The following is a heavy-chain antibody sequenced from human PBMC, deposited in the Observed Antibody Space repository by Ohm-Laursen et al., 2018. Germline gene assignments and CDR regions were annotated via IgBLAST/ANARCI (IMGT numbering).Heavy chain of an antibody. Sequence: SLRLSCAASGFTFSTSGMHWVRQAPGKGLEWVAVISYDGRNKYYADSVKGRFTISRDNSKNTLHLQMNSLRVEDTAVYYCARENSTVAGTPYYFDYWDQGTLVTVSS. CDR3: ARENSTVAGTPYYFDY. V-gene: IGHV3-30*03. D-gene: IGHD6-19*01. CDR2: ISYDGRNK. CDR1: GFTFSTSG. J-gene: IGHJ4*02.